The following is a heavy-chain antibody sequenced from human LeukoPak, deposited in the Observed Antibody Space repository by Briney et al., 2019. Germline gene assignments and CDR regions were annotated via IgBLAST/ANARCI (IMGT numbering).Heavy chain of an antibody. CDR2: ISSSGTTK. J-gene: IGHJ4*02. CDR3: ARAVAGYSSSWYYFDY. V-gene: IGHV3-11*01. Sequence: PGGSLRLSCAASGFTFSDYYMSWIRQAPGRGLEWVSYISSSGTTKYYADSLKGRFTISRDNAKNSLYLQMNSLRAEDTAVYFCARAVAGYSSSWYYFDYWGQGTLVTVSS. CDR1: GFTFSDYY. D-gene: IGHD6-13*01.